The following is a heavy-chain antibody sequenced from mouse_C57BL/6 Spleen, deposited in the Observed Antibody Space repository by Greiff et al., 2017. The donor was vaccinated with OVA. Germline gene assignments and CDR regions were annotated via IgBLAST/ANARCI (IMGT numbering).Heavy chain of an antibody. D-gene: IGHD2-4*01. CDR1: GFTFSSYA. J-gene: IGHJ3*01. Sequence: EVMLVESGGGLVKPGGSLKLSCAASGFTFSSYAMSWVRQTPEKRLEWVATISDGGSYTYYPDNVKGRFTISRDNAKNNLYLQMSHLKSEDTAMYYGARDRGYDYDEENWFAYWGQGTLVTVSA. V-gene: IGHV5-4*01. CDR2: ISDGGSYT. CDR3: ARDRGYDYDEENWFAY.